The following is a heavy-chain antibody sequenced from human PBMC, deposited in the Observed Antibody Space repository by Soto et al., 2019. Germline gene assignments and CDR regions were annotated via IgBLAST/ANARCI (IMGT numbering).Heavy chain of an antibody. CDR2: ISGAGDSP. J-gene: IGHJ4*02. CDR1: GFNFRSTS. V-gene: IGHV3-23*01. CDR3: AKGGDYDLDFDS. D-gene: IGHD2-21*02. Sequence: GGSLRLSCAASGFNFRSTSMSWVRQPPGKGLEWVSAISGAGDSPFYADSVKGRFTISRDNSKNMLYLYINSLRAEDTAMYYCAKGGDYDLDFDSWGQGTPVTVSS.